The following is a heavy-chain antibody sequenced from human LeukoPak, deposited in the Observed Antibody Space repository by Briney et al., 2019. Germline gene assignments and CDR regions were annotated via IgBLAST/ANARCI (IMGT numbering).Heavy chain of an antibody. V-gene: IGHV4-31*03. CDR3: ARVSVDRIDY. D-gene: IGHD1-14*01. Sequence: PSETLSLTCSVSGASISAGEHSWTWIRQHPGKGLEWIGFIYYSGSTFYNPSLQNRIVMSVDTSKNQFSLNLHSVTAADTAVFYCARVSVDRIDYWGQGIRVTVSS. CDR1: GASISAGEHS. CDR2: IYYSGST. J-gene: IGHJ4*02.